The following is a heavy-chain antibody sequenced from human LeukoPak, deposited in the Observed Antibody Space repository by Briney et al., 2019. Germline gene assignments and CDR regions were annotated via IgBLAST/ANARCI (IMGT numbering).Heavy chain of an antibody. CDR2: IYTSGST. CDR3: ARTEDIVVVPDQWFDP. V-gene: IGHV4-61*02. CDR1: GGSISSGSYY. J-gene: IGHJ5*02. Sequence: PSQTLSLTCTVSGGSISSGSYYWSWIRQPAGKGLEWIGRIYTSGSTNYNPSLKSRVTISVDTSKNQFSLKLSSVTAADTAVYYCARTEDIVVVPDQWFDPWGQGTLVTVSS. D-gene: IGHD2-2*01.